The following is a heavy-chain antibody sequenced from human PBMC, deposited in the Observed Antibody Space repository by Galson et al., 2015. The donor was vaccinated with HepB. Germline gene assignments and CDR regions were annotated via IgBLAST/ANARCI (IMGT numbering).Heavy chain of an antibody. J-gene: IGHJ4*02. D-gene: IGHD6-13*01. V-gene: IGHV4-61*02. CDR2: LHSSGST. CDR3: VRDRFGSGWYAHRGFDY. CDR1: GGSISRGTYY. Sequence: TLSLTCNVSGGSISRGTYYWSWVRQPAGTGLEWMGRLHSSGSTNYNPSLKSRVTMSVDTSKNQFSLRLTSVTAADTGFYYCVRDRFGSGWYAHRGFDYWGQGRLVTVSS.